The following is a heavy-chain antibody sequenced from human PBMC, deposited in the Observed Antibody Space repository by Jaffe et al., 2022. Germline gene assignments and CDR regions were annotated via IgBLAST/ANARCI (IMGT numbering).Heavy chain of an antibody. V-gene: IGHV1-69*01. CDR3: ARDITKYSSGPAETELLDY. J-gene: IGHJ4*02. CDR1: GGTFSSYA. Sequence: QVQLVQSGAEVKKPGSSVKVSCKASGGTFSSYAISWVRQAPGQGLEWMGGIIPIFGTANYAQKFQGRVTITADESTSTAYMELSSLRSEDTAVYYCARDITKYSSGPAETELLDYWGQGTLVTVSS. D-gene: IGHD6-19*01. CDR2: IIPIFGTA.